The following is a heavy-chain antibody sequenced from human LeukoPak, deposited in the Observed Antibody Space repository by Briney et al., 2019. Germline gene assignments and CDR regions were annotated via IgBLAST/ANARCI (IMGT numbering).Heavy chain of an antibody. J-gene: IGHJ6*02. CDR1: GTSFSRSY. Sequence: KPSETLSLTCVVSGTSFSRSYWSWIRQSPGGGLEWIGHVFYVGRTKYNPSFESRVTISWDMSKYQVSLKLSSVTAADTAVYYCARSDGSYYSPGAYSTGVAWYYGMDVWGQGTTVTVSS. CDR2: VFYVGRT. CDR3: ARSDGSYYSPGAYSTGVAWYYGMDV. V-gene: IGHV4-59*08. D-gene: IGHD3-10*01.